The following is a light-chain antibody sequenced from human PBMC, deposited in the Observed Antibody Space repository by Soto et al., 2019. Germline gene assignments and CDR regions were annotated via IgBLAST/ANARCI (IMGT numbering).Light chain of an antibody. Sequence: QSALTQPASVSGSPGQSITISCTGTSSDVGGYNYVSWYQQHPGKAPKLMIYDVSNRPSGVSTRFCGYKSGNTASLTISGLQAEEEADYYGSSYTSSSTVVFGGGTKVTVL. CDR2: DVS. CDR1: SSDVGGYNY. CDR3: SSYTSSSTVV. J-gene: IGLJ2*01. V-gene: IGLV2-14*01.